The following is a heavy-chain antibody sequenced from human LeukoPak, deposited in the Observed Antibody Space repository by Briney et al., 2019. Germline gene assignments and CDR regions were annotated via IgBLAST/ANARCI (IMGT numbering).Heavy chain of an antibody. V-gene: IGHV1-46*01. D-gene: IGHD3-10*01. Sequence: ASVKVSCKASGYTFTTYYMHWVRQAPGQGLEWMGIINPSGNSPSYAQKFQGRVTMTRDTSTSTVYMELSSLRSEDTAVYYCARGSYSYGSGTYHFDYWGQGTLVTVSS. CDR3: ARGSYSYGSGTYHFDY. CDR1: GYTFTTYY. J-gene: IGHJ4*02. CDR2: INPSGNSP.